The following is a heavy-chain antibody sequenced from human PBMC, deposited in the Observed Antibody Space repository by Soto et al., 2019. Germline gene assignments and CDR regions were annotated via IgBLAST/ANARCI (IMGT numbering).Heavy chain of an antibody. D-gene: IGHD3-16*01. Sequence: SETLSLTCTVSGGSISSGDYYWSWIRQPPGKGLEWIGYIYYSGSTYYNPSLKSRVTISVDTSKNQFSLKLSSVTAADTAVYYCARGGGHGRGLYFDYWGQGTLVTVSS. CDR1: GGSISSGDYY. CDR2: IYYSGST. J-gene: IGHJ4*02. V-gene: IGHV4-30-4*01. CDR3: ARGGGHGRGLYFDY.